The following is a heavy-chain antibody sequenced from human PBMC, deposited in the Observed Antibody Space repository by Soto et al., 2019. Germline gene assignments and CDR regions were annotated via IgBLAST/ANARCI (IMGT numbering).Heavy chain of an antibody. D-gene: IGHD1-1*01. CDR3: STSRTGGYSYSLEV. J-gene: IGHJ6*03. CDR1: GGSISSSGYY. V-gene: IGHV4-39*01. Sequence: QLQLQESGPGLVKPSETLSLTCTVSGGSISSSGYYWGWIRQPPGKGLEWIAYISYSGRTYYNPSLRSRVTISADTSKNRFSMRLSSVTAPDTAVYYCSTSRTGGYSYSLEVWGKGTTVTVSS. CDR2: ISYSGRT.